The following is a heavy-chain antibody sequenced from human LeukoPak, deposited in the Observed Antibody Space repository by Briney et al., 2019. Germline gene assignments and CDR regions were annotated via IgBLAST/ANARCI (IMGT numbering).Heavy chain of an antibody. D-gene: IGHD1-26*01. CDR3: ARDRGSYFSDAFDI. CDR2: INPNSGGT. Sequence: ASVKVSCKASGYTXTGYHMHWVRQAPGQGLEWMGWINPNSGGTNYVQRFQGRVTMTRDTSISTAYMELSRLISDDTAVYYCARDRGSYFSDAFDIWGQGTMVTVSS. CDR1: GYTXTGYH. J-gene: IGHJ3*02. V-gene: IGHV1-2*02.